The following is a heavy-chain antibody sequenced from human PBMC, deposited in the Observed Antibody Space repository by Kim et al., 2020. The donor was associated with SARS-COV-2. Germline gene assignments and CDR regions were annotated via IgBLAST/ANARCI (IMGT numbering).Heavy chain of an antibody. V-gene: IGHV1-58*02. CDR3: AAVDGDCSSTSCYLWFDP. J-gene: IGHJ5*02. CDR1: GFTFTSSA. D-gene: IGHD2-2*01. Sequence: SVKVSCKASGFTFTSSAMQWVRQARGQRLEWIGWIVVGSGNTNYAQKFQERVTITRDMSTSTAYMELSSLRSEDTAVYYCAAVDGDCSSTSCYLWFDPWGQEPWSPSPQ. CDR2: IVVGSGNT.